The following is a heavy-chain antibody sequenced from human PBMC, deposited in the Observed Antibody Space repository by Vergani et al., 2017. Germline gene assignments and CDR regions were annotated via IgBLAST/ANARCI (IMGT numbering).Heavy chain of an antibody. D-gene: IGHD1-26*01. V-gene: IGHV4-38-2*02. CDR3: VRGLYSLGPFDV. CDR1: GVSITRGNY. J-gene: IGHJ4*01. CDR2: VFHLGSV. Sequence: QVQLQESGPGLLRTSETLYLTCNVSGVSITRGNYWGWVRQSPGTGLEWIASVFHLGSVYYNPSLRSRVRISIEAYTVLSLRLQSVTAADTAVYFCVRGLYSLGPFDVWGQGSLVTVSS.